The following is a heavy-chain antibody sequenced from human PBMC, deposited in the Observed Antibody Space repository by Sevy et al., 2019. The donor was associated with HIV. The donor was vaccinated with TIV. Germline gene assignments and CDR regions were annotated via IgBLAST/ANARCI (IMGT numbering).Heavy chain of an antibody. CDR3: AKSGGSGGTCAYS. V-gene: IGHV3-11*01. CDR2: ISSSGSSI. Sequence: GGSLRLSCAASGFTFSDDYMSWIRQAPGKGLEWVSHISSSGSSIYYADSVKGRFTISRDNAKNSLYLQRNSLRAEDTAVYYCAKSGGSGGTCAYSWGQGTLVTVSS. CDR1: GFTFSDDY. J-gene: IGHJ5*02. D-gene: IGHD2-15*01.